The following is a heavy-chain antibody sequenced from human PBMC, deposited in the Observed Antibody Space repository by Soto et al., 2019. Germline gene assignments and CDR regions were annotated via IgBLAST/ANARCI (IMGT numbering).Heavy chain of an antibody. D-gene: IGHD3-22*01. CDR2: IIPIFGTA. Sequence: QVQLVQSGAEVKKPGSSVKVSCKASGGTFSSYAISWVRQAPGQGLEWMGGIIPIFGTANYAQKFQGRVTITADESTSTAYMELCSLRSEDTAVYYCARDRGYDSSGYYFGAFDYWGQGTLVTVSS. V-gene: IGHV1-69*01. CDR1: GGTFSSYA. CDR3: ARDRGYDSSGYYFGAFDY. J-gene: IGHJ4*02.